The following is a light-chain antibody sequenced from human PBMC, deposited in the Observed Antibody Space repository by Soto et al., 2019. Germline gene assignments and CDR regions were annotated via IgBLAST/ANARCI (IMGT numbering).Light chain of an antibody. Sequence: EIVLTQSPGTLSLSPGERAPLSCRASQSVSTNYLAWYQQKPGQSPRLLIYGATSRATGIPDRFSGSGSGTDFILTISRLEPEDFALYFCQQYGSSPYTFAQGTKVDIK. CDR3: QQYGSSPYT. V-gene: IGKV3-20*01. J-gene: IGKJ2*01. CDR2: GAT. CDR1: QSVSTNY.